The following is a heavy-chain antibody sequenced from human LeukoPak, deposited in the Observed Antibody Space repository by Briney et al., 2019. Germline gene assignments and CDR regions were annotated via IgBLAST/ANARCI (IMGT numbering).Heavy chain of an antibody. CDR2: ISPSGGST. CDR3: ARDRGIADRGMFGY. D-gene: IGHD6-13*01. V-gene: IGHV1-46*01. J-gene: IGHJ4*02. CDR1: GYTFTSNY. Sequence: GASVKVSCKAFGYTFTSNYMHWVRQAPGQGPEWMGVISPSGGSTTYAQKFQGGVTLTRDMSTSTDYLELSSLRSEDTAVYYCARDRGIADRGMFGYWGQGTLVTVSS.